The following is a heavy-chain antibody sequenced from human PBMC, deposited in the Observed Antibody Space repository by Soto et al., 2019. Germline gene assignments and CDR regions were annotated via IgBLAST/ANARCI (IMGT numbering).Heavy chain of an antibody. CDR1: GGSISSYY. Sequence: SETLSLTCTVSGGSISSYYWSWIRQPAGKGLEWIGRIYTSGSTNYNPSLKSRVTMSVDTSKNQFSLKLSSVTAADTAVYYCARDEIDSSWTYHYYYGMDVWGQGTTVTVSS. CDR2: IYTSGST. V-gene: IGHV4-4*07. D-gene: IGHD6-13*01. CDR3: ARDEIDSSWTYHYYYGMDV. J-gene: IGHJ6*02.